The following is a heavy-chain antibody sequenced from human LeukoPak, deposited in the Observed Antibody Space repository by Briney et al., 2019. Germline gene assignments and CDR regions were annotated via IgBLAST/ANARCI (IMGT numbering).Heavy chain of an antibody. D-gene: IGHD3-3*01. CDR2: IIPILGIA. CDR3: ARDQYYDFWSGYPSRYFDY. CDR1: GGTFSSYA. J-gene: IGHJ4*02. V-gene: IGHV1-69*04. Sequence: ASVKVSCKASGGTFSSYAISWVRQAPGQGLEWMGRIIPILGIANYAQKFQGRVTITADKSTSTAYMELSSLRSEDTAVYYCARDQYYDFWSGYPSRYFDYWGQGTLVTASS.